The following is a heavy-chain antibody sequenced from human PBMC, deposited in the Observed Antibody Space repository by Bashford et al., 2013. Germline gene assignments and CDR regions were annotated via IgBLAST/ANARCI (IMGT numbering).Heavy chain of an antibody. V-gene: IGHV3-20*04. CDR3: ASLMQSMIPLDQPYHYVGVDV. CDR2: INWNGGST. CDR1: GFTFNNYG. D-gene: IGHD3-16*01. J-gene: IGHJ6*02. Sequence: GSLRLSCVASGFTFNNYGMSWVRQVPGKGLEWVSGINWNGGSTGYADSVKGRFTISRDNAKTSLYVQMNSLHSVTAADTAVYYCASLMQSMIPLDQPYHYVGVDVWGPGTAVTVSS.